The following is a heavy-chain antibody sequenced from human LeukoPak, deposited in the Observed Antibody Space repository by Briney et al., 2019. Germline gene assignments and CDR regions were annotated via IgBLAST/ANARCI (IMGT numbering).Heavy chain of an antibody. CDR2: ISHSGST. Sequence: SETLSLTCAVYGGSFSGYYWSWIRQPPGKGLEWIGEISHSGSTSYNSSLKSRVTISVDTSKNQFSLKLSSVTAADTAVYYCARVYYSNSYDYWYFGLWGRGTLVTVSS. CDR3: ARVYYSNSYDYWYFGL. V-gene: IGHV4-34*01. CDR1: GGSFSGYY. J-gene: IGHJ2*01. D-gene: IGHD6-13*01.